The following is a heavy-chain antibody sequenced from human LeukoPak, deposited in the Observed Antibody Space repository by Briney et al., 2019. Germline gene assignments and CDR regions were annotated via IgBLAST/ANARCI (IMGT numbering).Heavy chain of an antibody. D-gene: IGHD3-10*01. CDR1: GGSISSSSYY. CDR3: ARGRFGIEDY. J-gene: IGHJ4*02. Sequence: SETLSLTCTVSGGSISSSSYYWGWIRQPPGKGLEWIGSIYYSGSTYYNPSLKSRVTISVDTSKNQFSLKLSSVTAADTAVYYCARGRFGIEDYWGQGTLVTVSS. CDR2: IYYSGST. V-gene: IGHV4-39*07.